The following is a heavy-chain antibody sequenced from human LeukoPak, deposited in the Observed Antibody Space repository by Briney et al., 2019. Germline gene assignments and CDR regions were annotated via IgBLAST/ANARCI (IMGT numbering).Heavy chain of an antibody. J-gene: IGHJ2*01. CDR2: IYYSGST. V-gene: IGHV4-39*07. CDR3: ARVYYSSSYDYWYFDL. CDR1: GGSISSSSYY. D-gene: IGHD6-13*01. Sequence: TPSETLSLTCTVSGGSISSSSYYWGWIRQPPGKGLEWIGSIYYSGSTNYNRSLKSRVTISVDTSKNQFSLKLSSVTAADTAVYYCARVYYSSSYDYWYFDLWGRGTLVTVSS.